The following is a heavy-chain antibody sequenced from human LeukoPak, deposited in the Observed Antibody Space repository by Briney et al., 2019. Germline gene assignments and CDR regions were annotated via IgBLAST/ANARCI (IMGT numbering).Heavy chain of an antibody. D-gene: IGHD1-26*01. CDR2: IDTSGST. V-gene: IGHV4-4*07. J-gene: IGHJ6*03. CDR1: AGSISGFF. CDR3: ARGQWELLRYNYIDV. Sequence: SETLSLTCTVSAGSISGFFWNWIRQPAGKGLGWIGRIDTSGSTNYNPSLKSRVTMSVDTSKNQFSLRLSSVTAADTAVYYCARGQWELLRYNYIDVWGKGTTVTVSS.